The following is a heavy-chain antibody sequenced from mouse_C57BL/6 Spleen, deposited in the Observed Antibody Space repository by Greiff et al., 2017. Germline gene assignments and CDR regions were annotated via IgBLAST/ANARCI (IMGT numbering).Heavy chain of an antibody. CDR3: ARGDYAGY. Sequence: QVQLKQSGPELVKPGASVKISCKASGYAFSSSWMNWVKQRPGKGLEWIGRIYPGDGDTNYNGKFKGKATLTADTSSSTAYMQLSSLTSEDSAVYYCARGDYAGYWGQGTTLTVSS. V-gene: IGHV1-82*01. CDR2: IYPGDGDT. CDR1: GYAFSSSW. J-gene: IGHJ2*01. D-gene: IGHD2-4*01.